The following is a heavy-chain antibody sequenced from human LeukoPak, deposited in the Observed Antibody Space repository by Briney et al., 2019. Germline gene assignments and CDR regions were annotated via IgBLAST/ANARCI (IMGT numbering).Heavy chain of an antibody. J-gene: IGHJ4*02. V-gene: IGHV3-48*01. CDR1: GFTFSSYN. CDR2: IGSSVSTR. D-gene: IGHD3-3*01. Sequence: GGSLRLSCAVSGFTFSSYNMNWVRRAPGKGLEWVSYIGSSVSTRYYADSVKGRFTISRDNGKHSLYLQMNILRAEDTAVYYCAREGSDFWSGYSKGYFDYWGQGTLVTVSS. CDR3: AREGSDFWSGYSKGYFDY.